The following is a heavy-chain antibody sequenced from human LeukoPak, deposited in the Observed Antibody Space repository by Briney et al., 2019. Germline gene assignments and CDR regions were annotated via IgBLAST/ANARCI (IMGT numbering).Heavy chain of an antibody. CDR3: ARDSKRRYCSGGSCNYYYYMDV. CDR1: GGTFSRYA. Sequence: SVKVSCKASGGTFSRYAISWVRQAPGQGLEWMGGIIPVLGTTNYAQTFQNKVTITADESTSTTYMELSRLRSDDTAVYYCARDSKRRYCSGGSCNYYYYMDVWGKGTTVTVSS. CDR2: IIPVLGTT. J-gene: IGHJ6*03. V-gene: IGHV1-69*13. D-gene: IGHD2-15*01.